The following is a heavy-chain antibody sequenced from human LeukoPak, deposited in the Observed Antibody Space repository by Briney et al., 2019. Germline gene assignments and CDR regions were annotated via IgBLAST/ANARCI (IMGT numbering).Heavy chain of an antibody. CDR2: IYTSGST. CDR1: GGSFSGYY. D-gene: IGHD3-10*01. V-gene: IGHV4-4*07. Sequence: SETLSLTCAVYGGSFSGYYWSWIRQPAGKGLEWIGRIYTSGSTNYNPSLKSRVTMSVDTSKNQFSLKLSSVTAADTAVYYCARDSPQGNYFDYWGQGTLVTVSS. CDR3: ARDSPQGNYFDY. J-gene: IGHJ4*02.